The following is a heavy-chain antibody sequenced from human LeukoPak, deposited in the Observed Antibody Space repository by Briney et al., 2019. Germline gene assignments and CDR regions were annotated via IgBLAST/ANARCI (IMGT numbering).Heavy chain of an antibody. CDR3: ARGVWPDY. V-gene: IGHV3-23*01. Sequence: GGSLRLSCAASGFTFRSYGMSWVRQAPGKGLEWVSVISANGGRTYYADSVKGRFTISRDDSKNTLSLQMNSLRVDDTAVYYCARGVWPDYWGQGTLVAVSS. D-gene: IGHD5/OR15-5a*01. J-gene: IGHJ4*02. CDR2: ISANGGRT. CDR1: GFTFRSYG.